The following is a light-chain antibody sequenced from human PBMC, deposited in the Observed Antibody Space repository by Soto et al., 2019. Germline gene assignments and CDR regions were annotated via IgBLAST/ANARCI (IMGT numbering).Light chain of an antibody. CDR1: SSDVGGYNY. Sequence: QSALTQPASVSGSPGQSITISCPGTSSDVGGYNYVSWYQQHPGKAPKLMVYDVSYRPSGVSNRFSGSKSGNTASLTISGLQAEDEADYYCSSYTSSSTLVFGGGTKLTVL. CDR2: DVS. V-gene: IGLV2-14*03. CDR3: SSYTSSSTLV. J-gene: IGLJ2*01.